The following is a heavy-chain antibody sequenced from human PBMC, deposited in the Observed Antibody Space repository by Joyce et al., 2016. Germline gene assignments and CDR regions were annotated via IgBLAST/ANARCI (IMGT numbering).Heavy chain of an antibody. CDR2: ISASSGTI. V-gene: IGHV3-48*02. J-gene: IGHJ4*02. CDR1: GFSFNTYS. CDR3: ARVGRTGYACDY. Sequence: EVQLVESGGGLVQPGGSLRLSCAASGFSFNTYSINWVRQAPGKGLGGLSYISASSGTIYSADSVKGRFTISRDNAKNSVYLQMNSLRDEDTAVYYCARVGRTGYACDYWGQGTLVTVSS. D-gene: IGHD5-12*01.